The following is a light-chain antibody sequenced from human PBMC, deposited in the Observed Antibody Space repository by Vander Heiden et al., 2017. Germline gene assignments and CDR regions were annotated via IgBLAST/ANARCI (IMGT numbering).Light chain of an antibody. J-gene: IGLJ3*02. CDR3: SSYTSSTTVV. V-gene: IGLV2-14*03. CDR1: SSDIGTYNF. Sequence: QSALTQPASVSGSPGQPITISCTGTSSDIGTYNFVSWYQQPPGKAPKLMIYDVSDRPSGVSDRFSGSKSGNTASLTISGLQAEDEADYYCSSYTSSTTVVFGGGTTLTVL. CDR2: DVS.